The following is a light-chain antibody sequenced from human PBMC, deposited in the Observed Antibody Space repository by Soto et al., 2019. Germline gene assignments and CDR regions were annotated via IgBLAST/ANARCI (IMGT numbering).Light chain of an antibody. CDR2: NNN. CDR3: AAWDDSLIGYV. Sequence: QSVLTQPPSTSGTPGQRVTISCSGSSSNIGSNTVSWCQQLPGTAPKPLIYNNNQRPSGVPDRCSGSKSGTSASLAISGLQSEDEADYYCAAWDDSLIGYVFGTGTKVTVL. J-gene: IGLJ1*01. CDR1: SSNIGSNT. V-gene: IGLV1-44*01.